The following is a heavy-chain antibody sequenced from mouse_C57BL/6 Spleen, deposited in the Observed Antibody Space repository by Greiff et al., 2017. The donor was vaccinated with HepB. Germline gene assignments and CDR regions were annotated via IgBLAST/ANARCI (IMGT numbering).Heavy chain of an antibody. V-gene: IGHV1-80*01. Sequence: QVQLQQSGAELVKPGASVKISCKASGYAFSSYWMNWVKQRPGKGLEWIGQIYPGDGDTNYNGKFKGKATLTADKSSSTAYMQLSSLTSEDSAVYFCAGYGSSLGAMDYGGQGTSVTVSS. CDR1: GYAFSSYW. CDR3: AGYGSSLGAMDY. CDR2: IYPGDGDT. J-gene: IGHJ4*01. D-gene: IGHD1-1*01.